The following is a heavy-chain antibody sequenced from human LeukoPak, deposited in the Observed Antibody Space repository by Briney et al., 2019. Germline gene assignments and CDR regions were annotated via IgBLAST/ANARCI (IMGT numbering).Heavy chain of an antibody. CDR1: GYRFTRHW. Sequence: GESLKISCTASGYRFTRHWIGWVRPIPGKGLEWMAMIYPGDSDTRYSPSFQGQVSISADKSITTAYLQWSSLKASDTAMYYCAAYGDYLSPLDNWGLGTQVTVSS. CDR3: AAYGDYLSPLDN. J-gene: IGHJ4*02. D-gene: IGHD4-17*01. V-gene: IGHV5-51*01. CDR2: IYPGDSDT.